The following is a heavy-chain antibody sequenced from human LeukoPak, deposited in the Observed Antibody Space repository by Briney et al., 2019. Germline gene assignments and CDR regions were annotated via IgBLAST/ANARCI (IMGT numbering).Heavy chain of an antibody. J-gene: IGHJ4*02. V-gene: IGHV3-30*18. D-gene: IGHD2-15*01. CDR1: GFTFSSYG. CDR2: ISYDGSNK. CDR3: AKSGGYYFDY. Sequence: GGSLRLSCAVSGFTFSSYGMHWVRQAPGKGLEWLAFISYDGSNKFYADSVKGRFTFSRDNSKNTLYLEMNSLRAEDTAVYYCAKSGGYYFDYWGQGTLVSVSS.